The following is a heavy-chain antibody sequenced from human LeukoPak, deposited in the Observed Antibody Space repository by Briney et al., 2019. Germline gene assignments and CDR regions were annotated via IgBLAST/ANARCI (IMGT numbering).Heavy chain of an antibody. CDR1: GFTFSSYW. D-gene: IGHD1-26*01. Sequence: GGSLRLSCAASGFTFSSYWMHWVRQAPGKGLVWVSRINSDGSGTTYADSVKGRFTISRDNAKNSLYLQMNSLRAEDTAVYYCAGQISGSYYYWGQGTLVTVSS. CDR3: AGQISGSYYY. J-gene: IGHJ4*02. CDR2: INSDGSGT. V-gene: IGHV3-74*01.